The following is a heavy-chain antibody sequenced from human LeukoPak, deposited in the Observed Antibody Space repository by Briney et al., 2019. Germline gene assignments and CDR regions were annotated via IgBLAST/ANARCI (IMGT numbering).Heavy chain of an antibody. CDR1: GFTFDENA. D-gene: IGHD3-10*01. Sequence: PGGSLRLSCAASGFTFDENAMHWVRQAPGKGLEWVSLISSDGGSIYYADSVKGRFIISRDDSKNVLYLQMNSLRSEDTALHYCAKDQVGEGTYSLGGMDVWGQGTTVTVSS. CDR2: ISSDGGSI. CDR3: AKDQVGEGTYSLGGMDV. J-gene: IGHJ6*02. V-gene: IGHV3-43*02.